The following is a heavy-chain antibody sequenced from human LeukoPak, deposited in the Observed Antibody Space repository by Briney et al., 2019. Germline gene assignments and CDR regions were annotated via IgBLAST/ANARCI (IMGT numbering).Heavy chain of an antibody. CDR2: MNPNSGNT. D-gene: IGHD2-2*01. Sequence: ASVKVSCKASGYTFTSYDINWVRQATGQGLEWMGWMNPNSGNTGYAQKFQGRVTITRNTSISTAYMELSSLRSEDTAFYYCARGPGCTGTTCPYYFDYWGQGTLVTVSS. CDR1: GYTFTSYD. CDR3: ARGPGCTGTTCPYYFDY. V-gene: IGHV1-8*03. J-gene: IGHJ4*02.